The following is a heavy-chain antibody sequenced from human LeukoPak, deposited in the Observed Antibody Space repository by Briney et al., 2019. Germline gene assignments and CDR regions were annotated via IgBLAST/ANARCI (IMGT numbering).Heavy chain of an antibody. J-gene: IGHJ4*02. D-gene: IGHD3-10*01. CDR2: IKQDGTE. V-gene: IGHV3-7*01. Sequence: GGSLRLSCAASGFTFSSYAMSWVRQAPGKGLEWVASIKQDGTEYYVDSVRGRFTTSRDNAKNSLFLQMKSLRVEDTAVYYCARPRYRGFDHWGQGALVAVSS. CDR1: GFTFSSYA. CDR3: ARPRYRGFDH.